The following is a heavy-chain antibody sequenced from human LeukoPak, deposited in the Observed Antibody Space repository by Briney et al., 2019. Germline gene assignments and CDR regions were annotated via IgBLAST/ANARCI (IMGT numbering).Heavy chain of an antibody. V-gene: IGHV1-46*01. J-gene: IGHJ4*02. CDR2: INPNYGST. Sequence: ASVKVSCKASGYTFSTYYMFWVRQAPGQGLEWMGLINPNYGSTIYAQKFQGRVTMTRDTSTSTVYMELSSLKSEDTALYYCLRDRLPYSHPPAYYYGSASDYWGQGTLVTVSS. D-gene: IGHD3-10*01. CDR1: GYTFSTYY. CDR3: LRDRLPYSHPPAYYYGSASDY.